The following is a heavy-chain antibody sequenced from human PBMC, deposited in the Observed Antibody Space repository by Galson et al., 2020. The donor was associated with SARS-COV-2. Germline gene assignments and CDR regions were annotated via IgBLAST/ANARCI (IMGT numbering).Heavy chain of an antibody. CDR1: GFTFSSYA. CDR3: ATEGGLVVPAAIAPNFDS. D-gene: IGHD2-2*02. J-gene: IGHJ4*02. V-gene: IGHV3-30*04. CDR2: IAYDGSNK. Sequence: GESLKNSCAASGFTFSSYAMHWVRQAPGKGLEWVAVIAYDGSNKYYADSVKGRFTISRDNSKNTLYLQMNSLRAEDTAVYYCATEGGLVVPAAIAPNFDSWGQGTLVTVSS.